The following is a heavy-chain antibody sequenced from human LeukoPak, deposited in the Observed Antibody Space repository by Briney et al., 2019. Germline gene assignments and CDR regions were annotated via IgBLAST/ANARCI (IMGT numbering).Heavy chain of an antibody. J-gene: IGHJ4*02. Sequence: PSETLSLTCAVYGGSFSGYYWTWIRQPPGKGLEWIGEINHSESTNYNPSLKSRVTISVDTSKNQFSLKLSSVTAADTALYYRARGFRSREDYKDFDYWGQGTLVTVSS. D-gene: IGHD5-24*01. CDR3: ARGFRSREDYKDFDY. CDR2: INHSEST. CDR1: GGSFSGYY. V-gene: IGHV4-34*01.